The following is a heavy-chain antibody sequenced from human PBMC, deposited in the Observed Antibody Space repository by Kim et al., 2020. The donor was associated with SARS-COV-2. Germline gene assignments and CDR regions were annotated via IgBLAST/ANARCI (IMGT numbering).Heavy chain of an antibody. J-gene: IGHJ4*02. V-gene: IGHV4-4*07. CDR1: GGSISSYY. CDR3: ASDPYYDFWSGYEN. Sequence: SETLSLTCTVSGGSISSYYWSWIRQPAGKGLEWIGRIYTSGSTNYNPSLKSRVTMSVDTSKNQFSLKLSSVTAADTAVYYCASDPYYDFWSGYENWGQGTLVTVSS. CDR2: IYTSGST. D-gene: IGHD3-3*01.